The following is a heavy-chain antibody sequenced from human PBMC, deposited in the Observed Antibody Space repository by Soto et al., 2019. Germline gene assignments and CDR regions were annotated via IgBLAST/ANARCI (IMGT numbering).Heavy chain of an antibody. J-gene: IGHJ6*03. CDR1: GFTFSSYA. V-gene: IGHV3-23*01. Sequence: GGSLRLSCAASGFTFSSYAMSWVRQAPGKGLEWVSAISGSGGSTYYADSVKGRFTISRDNSKNTLYLQMNSLRAEDTAVYYCARDVTGTTNYYYMDVWGKGTTVTVSS. CDR2: ISGSGGST. CDR3: ARDVTGTTNYYYMDV. D-gene: IGHD1-7*01.